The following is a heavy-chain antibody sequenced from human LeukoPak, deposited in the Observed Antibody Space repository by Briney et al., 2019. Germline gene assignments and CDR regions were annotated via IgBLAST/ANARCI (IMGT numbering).Heavy chain of an antibody. CDR2: IYPGDSDT. V-gene: IGHV5-51*01. J-gene: IGHJ4*02. CDR1: GSIFTSYW. CDR3: ARLYGWNDVFY. Sequence: PGASLQISCKGSGSIFTSYWIGWVRPLPGKGLEWMGIIYPGDSDTRYSPSFQGQVTISADKSISTAYLQWSSLKASDTAMYYCARLYGWNDVFYWGQGTLVTVSS. D-gene: IGHD1-1*01.